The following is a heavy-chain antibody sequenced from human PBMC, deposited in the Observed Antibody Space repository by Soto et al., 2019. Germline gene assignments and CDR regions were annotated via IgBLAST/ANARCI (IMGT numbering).Heavy chain of an antibody. Sequence: SETLSLTCTVSGGSISSGGYYWSWIRQHPEKGLEWIGHIYHSGNTYYNPSLKSRVTISVDTSKNQFSLKLSSVTAADTAVYYCARDASTSWHYLDYWGQGTLVTVSS. V-gene: IGHV4-31*03. CDR3: ARDASTSWHYLDY. J-gene: IGHJ4*02. D-gene: IGHD6-13*01. CDR2: IYHSGNT. CDR1: GGSISSGGYY.